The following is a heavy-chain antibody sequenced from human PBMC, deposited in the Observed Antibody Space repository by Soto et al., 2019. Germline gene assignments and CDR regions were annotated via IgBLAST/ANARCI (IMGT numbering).Heavy chain of an antibody. CDR1: GYTFTSYG. CDR2: ISAYNGNT. V-gene: IGHV1-18*01. D-gene: IGHD3-3*01. Sequence: GASVKVSCKASGYTFTSYGISWVRQAPGQGLEWMGWISAYNGNTNYAQKLQGRVTMTTDTSTSTAYMELRSLRSDDTAVYYCARDHDFWSGRYGMDVWGQGTTVTVSS. J-gene: IGHJ6*02. CDR3: ARDHDFWSGRYGMDV.